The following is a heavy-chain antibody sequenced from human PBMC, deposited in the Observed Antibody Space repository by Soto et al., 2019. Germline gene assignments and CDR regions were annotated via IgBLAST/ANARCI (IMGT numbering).Heavy chain of an antibody. D-gene: IGHD2-8*01. CDR1: GFTFSNFE. J-gene: IGHJ4*02. CDR3: ARGVEETVLLVYAQIDH. CDR2: ISGSGLTV. V-gene: IGHV3-48*03. Sequence: EVQLVESGGVLVQPGGSLRLSCAASGFTFSNFEMSWVRQAPGKGLEWISYISGSGLTVYYADSVKGRFTISRDNAKSSLHLRMNSLRAEDTAVYYCARGVEETVLLVYAQIDHWGQGTLVTVSA.